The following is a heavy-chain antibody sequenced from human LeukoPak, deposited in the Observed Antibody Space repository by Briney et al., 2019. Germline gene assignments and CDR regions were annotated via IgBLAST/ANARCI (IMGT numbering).Heavy chain of an antibody. CDR3: ARVGPVPYYYDSSGYYMYYFDY. D-gene: IGHD3-22*01. J-gene: IGHJ4*02. CDR2: INPNSGGT. Sequence: EASVKVSCKASGYTFTVYYMHWVRQAPGQGLEWMGRINPNSGGTNYAQKFQGRVTMTRDTSISTAYMELSRLRSDDTAVYYCARVGPVPYYYDSSGYYMYYFDYWGQGTLVTVSS. CDR1: GYTFTVYY. V-gene: IGHV1-2*06.